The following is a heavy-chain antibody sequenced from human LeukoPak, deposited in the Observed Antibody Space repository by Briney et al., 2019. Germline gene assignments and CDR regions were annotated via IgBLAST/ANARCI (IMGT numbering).Heavy chain of an antibody. J-gene: IGHJ4*02. V-gene: IGHV3-30*18. CDR2: ISYDGSNK. D-gene: IGHD1-26*01. CDR1: GFTFSSYG. Sequence: GGSLRLSCAASGFTFSSYGMHWVRQAPGKGLEWVAVISYDGSNKYYADSVKGRFTISRDNSKNTLYLQMNSLRAEDTAVYYCAKAKLASGSYLYWGQGTLVTVSS. CDR3: AKAKLASGSYLY.